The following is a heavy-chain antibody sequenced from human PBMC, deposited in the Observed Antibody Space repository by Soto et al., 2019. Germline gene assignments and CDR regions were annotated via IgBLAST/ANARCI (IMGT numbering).Heavy chain of an antibody. D-gene: IGHD6-19*01. CDR3: AKGAAVSGDYYFHY. Sequence: EVQLLESGGGLVQPGGSLRLSCAASGFIFSNYGISWVRQAPGKGLEWVSGISGSGGVTFYADSVKGRFTISRDNSKNTLYLQMNSLRVEDTAVHYCAKGAAVSGDYYFHYWGQGALVTVSS. CDR2: ISGSGGVT. CDR1: GFIFSNYG. V-gene: IGHV3-23*01. J-gene: IGHJ4*02.